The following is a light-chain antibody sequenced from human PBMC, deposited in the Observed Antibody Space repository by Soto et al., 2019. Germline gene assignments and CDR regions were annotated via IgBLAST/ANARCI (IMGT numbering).Light chain of an antibody. Sequence: EIVMTQSPVTLSVSPGDRATLSCRASQSVSSNLAWYQQKPGQAPRLLIYGASTRATGIPARFSGSGSGTEFTLTISSLQSEDFAVYYCQQYNKWPPRTFGQGTKV. V-gene: IGKV3-15*01. CDR3: QQYNKWPPRT. J-gene: IGKJ1*01. CDR2: GAS. CDR1: QSVSSN.